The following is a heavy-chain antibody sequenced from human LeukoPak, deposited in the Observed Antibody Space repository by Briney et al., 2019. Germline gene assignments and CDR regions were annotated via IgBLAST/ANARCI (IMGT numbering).Heavy chain of an antibody. CDR2: IRYDGSNK. CDR3: AKDVGPYSSSSVFDY. V-gene: IGHV3-30*02. CDR1: GFTFSSYG. D-gene: IGHD6-6*01. Sequence: GGSLRLSCAASGFTFSSYGMHWVRQAPGKGLEWVAFIRYDGSNKYYADSVKGRFTISRDNSKNTLYLQMNSLRAEDTAVYYCAKDVGPYSSSSVFDYWGQGTLVTVSS. J-gene: IGHJ4*02.